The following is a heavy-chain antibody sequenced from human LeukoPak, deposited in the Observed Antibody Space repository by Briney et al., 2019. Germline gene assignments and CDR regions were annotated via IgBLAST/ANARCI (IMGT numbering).Heavy chain of an antibody. CDR2: IYHSGST. V-gene: IGHV4-38-2*02. CDR3: ARNGALDWLDYYYYYMDV. D-gene: IGHD3/OR15-3a*01. CDR1: GYSISSGYY. Sequence: SETLSLTCTVSGYSISSGYYWGWIRQPPGKGLEWIGSIYHSGSTYYNPPLKSRVTISVDTSKNQFSLKLSSVTAADTAVYYCARNGALDWLDYYYYYMDVWGKGTTVTISS. J-gene: IGHJ6*03.